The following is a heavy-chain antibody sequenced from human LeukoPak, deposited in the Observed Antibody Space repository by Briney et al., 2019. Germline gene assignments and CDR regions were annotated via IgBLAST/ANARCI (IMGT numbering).Heavy chain of an antibody. CDR1: GGSISSGGYY. V-gene: IGHV4-31*03. Sequence: SQTLSLTCTVSGGSISSGGYYWSWIRQHPGKGLEWIGYIYYSGSTYYNPSLKSRVTISVDTSKNQFSLKLSSVTAADTAVYYCASNPDYYYYYMDVWGKGTTVTVSS. CDR2: IYYSGST. CDR3: ASNPDYYYYYMDV. J-gene: IGHJ6*03.